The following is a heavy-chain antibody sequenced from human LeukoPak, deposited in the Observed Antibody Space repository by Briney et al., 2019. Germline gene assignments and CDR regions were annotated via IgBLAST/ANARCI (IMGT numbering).Heavy chain of an antibody. D-gene: IGHD1-26*01. J-gene: IGHJ4*02. Sequence: VASVKVSCKASGYTFTSYGISWVRQAPGQGLEWMGWISAYNGNTNYAQKLQGRVTMTTDTSTSTAYMELRSLRSDDTAVYYCARDQSERWGLLRPLGYWGQGTLVTVSS. CDR1: GYTFTSYG. CDR3: ARDQSERWGLLRPLGY. CDR2: ISAYNGNT. V-gene: IGHV1-18*01.